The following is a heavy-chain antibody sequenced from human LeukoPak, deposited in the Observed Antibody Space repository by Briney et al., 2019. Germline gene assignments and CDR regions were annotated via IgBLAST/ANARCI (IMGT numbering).Heavy chain of an antibody. Sequence: GGSLGLSCAASGFTFSSYWMHWVRQAPGKGLMWVSGINSDGSRTSYADSVKGRFTISRDNAKNTLYLQMNSLRAEDTAVYYCVGGYKSDYWGQGTLVTVSS. V-gene: IGHV3-74*01. CDR1: GFTFSSYW. D-gene: IGHD5-24*01. CDR3: VGGYKSDY. J-gene: IGHJ4*02. CDR2: INSDGSRT.